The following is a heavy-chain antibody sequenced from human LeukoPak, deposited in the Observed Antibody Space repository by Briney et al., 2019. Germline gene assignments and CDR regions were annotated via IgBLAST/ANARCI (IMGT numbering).Heavy chain of an antibody. CDR1: GYTFTNYD. Sequence: ASVKVSCKASGYTFTNYDIYWLRQAPGQGPEWMGWMTPNSGNTGSAQRFQGRVTMTRNTSMSSAYMEPSSLRPEDTAVYYCARGSFSRWTTQSYFDYWGQGTLVTVSS. CDR2: MTPNSGNT. J-gene: IGHJ4*02. D-gene: IGHD4-23*01. CDR3: ARGSFSRWTTQSYFDY. V-gene: IGHV1-8*01.